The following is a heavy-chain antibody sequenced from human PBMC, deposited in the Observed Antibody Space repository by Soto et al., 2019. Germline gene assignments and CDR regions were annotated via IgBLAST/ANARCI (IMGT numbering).Heavy chain of an antibody. V-gene: IGHV3-30-3*01. Sequence: QVQLVESGGGVVQPGRSLRLSCAASGFTFSSYAMHWVRQAPGKGLEWVAVISYDGSNKYYADAVKGRFTISRDNSKNTLYLQMNSLRAEDTAVYYCARDKECSGGSCYSSFDYWGQGTLVTVSS. J-gene: IGHJ4*02. CDR2: ISYDGSNK. D-gene: IGHD2-15*01. CDR1: GFTFSSYA. CDR3: ARDKECSGGSCYSSFDY.